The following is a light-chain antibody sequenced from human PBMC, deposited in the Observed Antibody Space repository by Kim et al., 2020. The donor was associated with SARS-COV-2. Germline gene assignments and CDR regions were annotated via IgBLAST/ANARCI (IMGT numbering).Light chain of an antibody. CDR1: SNDIGAYND. Sequence: GQSITISCTGTSNDIGAYNDVSWYQHHPGKAPKLMIYDVTMRPSGVSNHFSGSKSGNTASLTISGLQAEDEADYYCSSWTSSNTLVFGGGTKLTVL. V-gene: IGLV2-14*03. CDR3: SSWTSSNTLV. CDR2: DVT. J-gene: IGLJ2*01.